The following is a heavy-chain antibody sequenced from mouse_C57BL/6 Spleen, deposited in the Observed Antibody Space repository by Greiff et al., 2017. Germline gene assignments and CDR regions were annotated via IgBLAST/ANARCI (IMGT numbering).Heavy chain of an antibody. CDR3: ARSSVYAMDY. J-gene: IGHJ4*01. CDR1: GFTFTDYY. V-gene: IGHV7-3*01. Sequence: EVMLVESGGGLVQPGGSLSLSCAASGFTFTDYYMSWVRQPPGKALEWLGFIRNKANGYTTEYSASVKGRFTISRDNSQSILYLQMNALRAEDSATYYCARSSVYAMDYWGQGTSVTVSS. CDR2: IRNKANGYTT.